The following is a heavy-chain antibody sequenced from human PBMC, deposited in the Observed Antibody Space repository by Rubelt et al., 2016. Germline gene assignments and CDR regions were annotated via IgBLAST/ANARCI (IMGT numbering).Heavy chain of an antibody. CDR3: ARVNWEESYPRSDY. Sequence: QVPGKGLVWVSRINSDGSSTSYVDSVKGRFTISRDNAKNTLYLQMNSLRAEDTAVYYCARVNWEESYPRSDYWGQGTLVTVSS. V-gene: IGHV3-74*01. CDR2: INSDGSST. D-gene: IGHD1-26*01. J-gene: IGHJ4*02.